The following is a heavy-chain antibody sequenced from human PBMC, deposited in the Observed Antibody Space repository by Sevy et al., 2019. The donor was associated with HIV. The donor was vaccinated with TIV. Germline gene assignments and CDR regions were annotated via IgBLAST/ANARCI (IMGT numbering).Heavy chain of an antibody. CDR2: ITDNGAKT. CDR1: GFSFYTYA. J-gene: IGHJ4*02. Sequence: GGSLRLSCPTSGFSFYTYAMTWVRQAPGKVLEWVASITDNGAKTFCADSVKGRFTISRDNSQSTLFLHMNSLRGDDTAVYFCAKTEYTGGWFYWGQGTLVTVSS. CDR3: AKTEYTGGWFY. D-gene: IGHD6-19*01. V-gene: IGHV3-23*01.